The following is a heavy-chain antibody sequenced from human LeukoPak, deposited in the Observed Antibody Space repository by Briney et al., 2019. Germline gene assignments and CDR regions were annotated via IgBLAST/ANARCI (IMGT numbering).Heavy chain of an antibody. D-gene: IGHD6-13*01. CDR3: ARHIAPAGTDY. J-gene: IGHJ4*02. CDR2: IYPGDSDT. Sequence: WGSLRLSCKTSGYSFTIYWVAWVRQMPGKGLEWMGIIYPGDSDTRYSPSFQGQVTFSVDKSISTAYLQWSSLKPSDTAIYYCARHIAPAGTDYWGQGTLVTVSS. CDR1: GYSFTIYW. V-gene: IGHV5-51*01.